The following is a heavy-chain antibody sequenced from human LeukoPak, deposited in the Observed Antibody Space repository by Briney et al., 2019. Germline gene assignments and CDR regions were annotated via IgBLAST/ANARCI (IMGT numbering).Heavy chain of an antibody. V-gene: IGHV1-2*02. CDR2: INPNSGGA. D-gene: IGHD6-6*01. J-gene: IGHJ5*02. Sequence: GASVKVSCKVSGYTLTELSMHWVRQAPGQGLEWMGWINPNSGGANYARKFQGRVTMTRDTSITTAYMELSRLRSDDTAVYYCARGSFSSSETDWFDPWGQGTLVTVSS. CDR3: ARGSFSSSETDWFDP. CDR1: GYTLTELS.